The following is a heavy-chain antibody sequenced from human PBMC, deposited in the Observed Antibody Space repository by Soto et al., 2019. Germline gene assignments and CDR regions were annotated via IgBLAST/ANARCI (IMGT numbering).Heavy chain of an antibody. CDR3: ARGPITITHFDY. V-gene: IGHV1-8*01. D-gene: IGHD3-3*01. Sequence: GASVTVSCKDSVYTFTSYDINWVRQATGQGLEWMGWMNPNSGNTGYAQKFQGRVTMTRNTSISTAYMELSSLRAEDTAVYYCARGPITITHFDYWGQGTLVTVSS. CDR1: VYTFTSYD. CDR2: MNPNSGNT. J-gene: IGHJ4*02.